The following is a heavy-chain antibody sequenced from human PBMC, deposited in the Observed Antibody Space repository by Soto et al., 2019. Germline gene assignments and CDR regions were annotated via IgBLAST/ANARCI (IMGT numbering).Heavy chain of an antibody. CDR3: AKAGGEWLLLNRYFDL. D-gene: IGHD6-19*01. J-gene: IGHJ2*01. Sequence: QVQLVESGGGVVQPGRSLRLSCAASGFTFSSYGMHWVRQAPGKGLEWVAVISYDGRNKNYADSVKGRFTISREYLQMNNLRAEDTAVYYCAKAGGEWLLLNRYFDLWGRGTLVTVAS. V-gene: IGHV3-30*18. CDR2: ISYDGRNK. CDR1: GFTFSSYG.